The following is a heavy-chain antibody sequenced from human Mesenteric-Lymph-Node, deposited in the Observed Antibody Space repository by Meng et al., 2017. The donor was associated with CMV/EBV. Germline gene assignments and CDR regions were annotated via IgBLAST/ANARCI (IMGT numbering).Heavy chain of an antibody. Sequence: GSLRLSCAASGFTFSSYSMNWIRQPPGKGLEWIGYIYYSGSTNYNPSLKSRVTISVDTSKNQFSLKLSSVTAADTAVYYCARSNSSWDWFDPWGQGTLVTVSS. V-gene: IGHV4-59*01. J-gene: IGHJ5*02. CDR3: ARSNSSWDWFDP. D-gene: IGHD6-6*01. CDR2: IYYSGST. CDR1: GFTFSSYS.